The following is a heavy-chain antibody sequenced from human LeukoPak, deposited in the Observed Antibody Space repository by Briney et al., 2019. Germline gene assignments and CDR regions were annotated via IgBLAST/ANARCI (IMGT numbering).Heavy chain of an antibody. V-gene: IGHV4-30-4*08. J-gene: IGHJ2*01. CDR1: GGSISSGDYY. CDR3: ARRLFHWYFDL. CDR2: IYYSGST. Sequence: TLSLTCPVSGGSISSGDYYWSWIRQPPGKGLEWIWYIYYSGSTYYNPSLKSRVTISVDTSKNQSSLKLSSVTAADTAVYYCARRLFHWYFDLWGRGTLVTVSS.